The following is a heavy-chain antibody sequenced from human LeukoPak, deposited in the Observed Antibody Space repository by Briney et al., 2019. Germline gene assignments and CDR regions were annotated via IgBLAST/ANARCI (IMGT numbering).Heavy chain of an antibody. CDR2: ISPSGGIT. CDR1: GFTFSSHG. D-gene: IGHD2-2*01. CDR3: AKFNRQYCSSTSCYGGFDY. Sequence: GGTLRLSCAASGFTFSSHGMNWVRQAPGKGLEWVSGISPSGGITYYTDSVKGRFTISRDNSKNTVSLQMNSLRGDDTAVYYCAKFNRQYCSSTSCYGGFDYWGQGTLVTVSS. J-gene: IGHJ4*02. V-gene: IGHV3-23*01.